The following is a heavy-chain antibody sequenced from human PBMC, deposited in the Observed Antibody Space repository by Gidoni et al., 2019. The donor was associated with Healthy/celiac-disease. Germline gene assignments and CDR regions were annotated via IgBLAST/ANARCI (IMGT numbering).Heavy chain of an antibody. D-gene: IGHD6-13*01. J-gene: IGHJ4*02. Sequence: EVQLVESGGGLVQPGGSLRLSCAASGFNFSSYWMSWVRQAPGKGLEWVANIKQDGSEKYYVDSVKGRFTISRDNAKNSLYLQMNSLRAEDTAVYYCARDRYSSSWYFDYWGQGTLVTVSS. CDR3: ARDRYSSSWYFDY. V-gene: IGHV3-7*05. CDR1: GFNFSSYW. CDR2: IKQDGSEK.